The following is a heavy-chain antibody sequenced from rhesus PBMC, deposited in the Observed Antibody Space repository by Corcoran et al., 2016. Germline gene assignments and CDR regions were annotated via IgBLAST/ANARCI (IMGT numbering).Heavy chain of an antibody. Sequence: QLQLQESGPGLVKPSETLSLTCAVSGGSISSNYWSWIRQPPGKGLEWIGRIPGSGGSTAYHPSLKSRVTISTDTSKNQFSLKLSSVTAADTAVYYCARVRSSWSSYFDYWGQGVLVTVSS. CDR2: IPGSGGST. D-gene: IGHD6-13*01. V-gene: IGHV4-173*01. J-gene: IGHJ4*01. CDR1: GGSISSNY. CDR3: ARVRSSWSSYFDY.